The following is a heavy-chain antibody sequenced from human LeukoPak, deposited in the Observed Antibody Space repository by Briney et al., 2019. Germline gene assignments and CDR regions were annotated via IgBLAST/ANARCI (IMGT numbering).Heavy chain of an antibody. D-gene: IGHD3-10*01. CDR1: GGSFSGYY. V-gene: IGHV4-34*01. Sequence: SETLSLTCAVYGGSFSGYYWSWIRQPPGKGLEWIGEINHSGSTNYNPSLKSRVTISVDTSKNQFSLKLGSVTAADTAVYYCATVLLWFGERFDYWGQGTLVTVSS. CDR2: INHSGST. CDR3: ATVLLWFGERFDY. J-gene: IGHJ4*02.